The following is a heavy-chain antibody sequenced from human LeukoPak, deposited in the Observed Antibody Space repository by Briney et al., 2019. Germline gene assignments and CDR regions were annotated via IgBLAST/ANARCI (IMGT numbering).Heavy chain of an antibody. Sequence: GGSLRLSCRASGFTFSDACMSWVRQAPGKGLEWVSAIGGSGGSTYYADSVKGRFTISRDNSKNTLYLQMNSLRAEDTAVYYCAKDRYYYDSSGRDWGQGTLVTVSS. CDR2: IGGSGGST. V-gene: IGHV3-23*01. J-gene: IGHJ4*02. CDR1: GFTFSDAC. D-gene: IGHD3-22*01. CDR3: AKDRYYYDSSGRD.